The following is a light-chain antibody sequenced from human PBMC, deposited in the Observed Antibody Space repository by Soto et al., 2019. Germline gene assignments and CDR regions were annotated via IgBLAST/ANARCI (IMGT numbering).Light chain of an antibody. CDR2: KAS. J-gene: IGKJ1*01. Sequence: DIQMTQSPSTLSASVGDRVTITCRASQSISSWLAWYQQKPGKAPNLLIYKASSLGSGVPSRFSGSGSGTEFTLTISSLQPDDSATYYCQQYNSFWTFGRGTKVEVK. V-gene: IGKV1-5*03. CDR1: QSISSW. CDR3: QQYNSFWT.